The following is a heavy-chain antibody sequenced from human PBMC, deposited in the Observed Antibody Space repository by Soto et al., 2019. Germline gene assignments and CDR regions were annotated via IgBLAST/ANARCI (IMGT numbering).Heavy chain of an antibody. CDR3: ARARSSGLVTYYYSGMDV. CDR1: GGTFSSYT. D-gene: IGHD3-10*01. J-gene: IGHJ6*02. Sequence: SVKVSCKASGGTFSSYTISWVRQAPGQGLEWMGGIIPIFGTANYAQKFQGRVTITADESTSTAYMELSSLRSEDTAVYYCARARSSGLVTYYYSGMDVWGQGTTVTVSS. CDR2: IIPIFGTA. V-gene: IGHV1-69*13.